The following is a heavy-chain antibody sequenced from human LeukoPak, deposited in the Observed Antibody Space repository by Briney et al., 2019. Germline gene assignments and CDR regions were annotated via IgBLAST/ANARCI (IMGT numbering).Heavy chain of an antibody. Sequence: GGSLRLSCAASVFTLSSYSMRWVRQALGKGLEWVAVISYDGSNKYYADSVKGRFTISRDNSKNTLYLQMNSLRAEDTAVYYCASTFDYWGQGTLVTVSS. CDR2: ISYDGSNK. V-gene: IGHV3-30-3*01. CDR3: ASTFDY. CDR1: VFTLSSYS. J-gene: IGHJ4*02. D-gene: IGHD3-16*01.